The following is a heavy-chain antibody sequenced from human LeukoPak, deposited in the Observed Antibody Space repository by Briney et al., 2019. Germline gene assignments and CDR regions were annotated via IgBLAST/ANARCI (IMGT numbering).Heavy chain of an antibody. Sequence: GGSLRLSCAASGFTFSNYAMSWLRQAPGKGLEWVSAISNSRGKTYYADSVKGRFTISRDNSKNTLYLQMNSLRAEDTAVYYCARDKNPYSSRWYGDYYYYYGMDVWGQGTTVTVSS. CDR1: GFTFSNYA. V-gene: IGHV3-23*01. D-gene: IGHD6-13*01. J-gene: IGHJ6*02. CDR2: ISNSRGKT. CDR3: ARDKNPYSSRWYGDYYYYYGMDV.